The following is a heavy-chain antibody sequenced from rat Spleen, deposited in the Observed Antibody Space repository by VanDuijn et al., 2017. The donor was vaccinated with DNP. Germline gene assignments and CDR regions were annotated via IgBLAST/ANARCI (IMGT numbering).Heavy chain of an antibody. J-gene: IGHJ2*01. CDR3: ARENYYSGDH. V-gene: IGHV5-31*01. CDR2: ITNSGDNT. CDR1: GFTFNVYW. Sequence: EVQLVESGGDLVQPGRSLKLSWVASGFTFNVYWMAWIRQLPGKGLEWVASITNSGDNTFHPDSVKGRFTISRDNAKNTLYLQMNSLRSEDSATYYCARENYYSGDHWGQGVMVTVSS. D-gene: IGHD1-1*01.